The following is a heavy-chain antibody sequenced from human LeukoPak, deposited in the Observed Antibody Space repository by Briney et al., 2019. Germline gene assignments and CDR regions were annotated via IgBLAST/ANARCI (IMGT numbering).Heavy chain of an antibody. J-gene: IGHJ4*02. CDR1: GFTVSSNY. D-gene: IGHD3-10*01. V-gene: IGHV3-23*01. CDR2: ISSNGGST. CDR3: AKDRDPGMLRPFDY. Sequence: PGGSLRLSCAASGFTVSSNYMSWVRQAPGKGLEWVSGISSNGGSTYYADSVKGRFTISRDNSKNTLYLQMNSLRAEDTAVYYCAKDRDPGMLRPFDYWGQGTLVTVSS.